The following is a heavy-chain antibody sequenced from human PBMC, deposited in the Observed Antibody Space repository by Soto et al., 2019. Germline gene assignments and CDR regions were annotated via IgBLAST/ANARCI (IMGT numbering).Heavy chain of an antibody. Sequence: GGSLRLSCAASGFTFSSYGMHWVRQAPGKGLEWVAVIWYDGSNKYYADSVKGRFTISRDNSKNTLYLQMNSLRAEDTAVYYCARDPGSYGVDYWGQGTLVTVSS. CDR2: IWYDGSNK. J-gene: IGHJ4*02. V-gene: IGHV3-33*01. CDR3: ARDPGSYGVDY. CDR1: GFTFSSYG. D-gene: IGHD5-18*01.